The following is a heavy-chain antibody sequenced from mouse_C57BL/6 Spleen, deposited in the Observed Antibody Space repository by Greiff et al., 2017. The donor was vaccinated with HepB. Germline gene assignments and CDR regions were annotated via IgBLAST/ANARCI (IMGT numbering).Heavy chain of an antibody. CDR2: INPNYGTT. Sequence: EVQGVESGPELVKPGASVKISCKASGYSFTDYNMNWVKQSNGKSLEWIGVINPNYGTTSYNQKFKGKATLTVDQSSSTAYMQLNSLTSEDSAVYYCARSGTTVVATDFDYWGQGTTLTVSS. CDR1: GYSFTDYN. J-gene: IGHJ2*01. D-gene: IGHD1-1*01. V-gene: IGHV1-39*01. CDR3: ARSGTTVVATDFDY.